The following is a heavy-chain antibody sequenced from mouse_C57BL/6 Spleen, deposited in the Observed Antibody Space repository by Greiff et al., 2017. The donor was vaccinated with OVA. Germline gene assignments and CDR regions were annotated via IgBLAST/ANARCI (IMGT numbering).Heavy chain of an antibody. CDR1: GYTFTSYW. CDR2: IDPSDSYT. Sequence: QVQLQQPGAELVMPGASVKLSCKASGYTFTSYWMHWVKQRPGQGLEWIGEIDPSDSYTNYNQKFKGKSTLTVDKSSSTAYMQLSSLTSEDSAVYYCARARAKSHVGYWGQSTTLTVSS. D-gene: IGHD3-1*01. CDR3: ARARAKSHVGY. V-gene: IGHV1-69*01. J-gene: IGHJ2*01.